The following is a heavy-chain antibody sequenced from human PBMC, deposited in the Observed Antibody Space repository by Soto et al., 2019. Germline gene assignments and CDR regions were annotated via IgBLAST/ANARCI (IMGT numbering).Heavy chain of an antibody. Sequence: GGSLRLSCEGSGFTFSDYYISWIRQAPGKGLEWISYSSNSGTFSRYADSVKGRFSISRDNTKNLLYLQMNSLRAEDTAVYYCARSGDNYNRLDYWGQGTPVTGS. J-gene: IGHJ4*02. CDR3: ARSGDNYNRLDY. CDR1: GFTFSDYY. D-gene: IGHD1-1*01. CDR2: SSNSGTFS. V-gene: IGHV3-11*06.